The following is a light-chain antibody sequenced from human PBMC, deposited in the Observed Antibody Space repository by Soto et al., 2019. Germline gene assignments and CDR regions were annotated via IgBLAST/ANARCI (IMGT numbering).Light chain of an antibody. CDR3: AAWDDSLSGVV. CDR1: TYNIGNNY. Sequence: QSVLSQPPSASGTPGQRVTISCSGSTYNIGNNYVYWYQHLPGTAPKLLIYRDSQRPSGVPDRFSGSKSGTSASLAISGLRSGDEADYYCAAWDDSLSGVVFGGGTKLTVL. V-gene: IGLV1-47*01. CDR2: RDS. J-gene: IGLJ2*01.